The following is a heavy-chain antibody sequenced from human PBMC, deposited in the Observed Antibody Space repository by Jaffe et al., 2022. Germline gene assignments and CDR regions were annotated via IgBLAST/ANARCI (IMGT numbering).Heavy chain of an antibody. CDR3: ARIKSSGWYSDAFDI. CDR1: GFSLSTSGMC. V-gene: IGHV2-70*01. CDR2: IDWDDDK. D-gene: IGHD6-19*01. J-gene: IGHJ3*02. Sequence: QVTLRESGPALVKPTQTLTLTCTFSGFSLSTSGMCVSWIRQPPGKALEWLALIDWDDDKYYSTSLKTRLTISKDTSKNQVVLTMTNMDPVDTATYYCARIKSSGWYSDAFDIWGQGTMVTVSS.